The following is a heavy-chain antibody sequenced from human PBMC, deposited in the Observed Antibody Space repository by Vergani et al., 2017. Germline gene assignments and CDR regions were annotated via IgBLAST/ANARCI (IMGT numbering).Heavy chain of an antibody. D-gene: IGHD2-15*01. CDR1: GFTFSSYA. Sequence: EVQLVESGGGLVQPGGSLRLSCSASGFTFSSYAMHWVRQAPGKGLEYVSVISSNGGSTYYADSVKGQFTISRDNPKNTVYLQMSSQRAEDTAVDYCVEVGEYGSGGSCYLXFDYWGQGTLVTVSS. CDR3: VEVGEYGSGGSCYLXFDY. V-gene: IGHV3-64D*06. J-gene: IGHJ4*02. CDR2: ISSNGGST.